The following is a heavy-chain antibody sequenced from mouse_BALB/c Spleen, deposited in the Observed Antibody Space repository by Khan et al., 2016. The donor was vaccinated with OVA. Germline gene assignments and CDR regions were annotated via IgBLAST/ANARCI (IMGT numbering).Heavy chain of an antibody. D-gene: IGHD1-1*02. CDR1: GYTFTDYA. Sequence: QVQLKQSGAELVRPGVSVKISCKGSGYTFTDYAMHWMKQSHAKTLAWIGVISTNYGDADYNQKFQGKASMTVDKSSSTAYMELARLTSEDSAVYYCTRGGRFAYWGQGTLVTVSA. V-gene: IGHV1S137*01. J-gene: IGHJ3*01. CDR3: TRGGRFAY. CDR2: ISTNYGDA.